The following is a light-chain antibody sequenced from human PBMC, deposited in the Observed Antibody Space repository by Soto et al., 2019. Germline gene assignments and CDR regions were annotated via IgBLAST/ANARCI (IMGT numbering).Light chain of an antibody. CDR1: NSNIGRYS. CDR3: AAWDDNLNGPL. J-gene: IGLJ3*02. CDR2: SDD. V-gene: IGLV1-44*01. Sequence: QSALTQPPSLSGTPGQRVTSSCSGSNSNIGRYSVNWYQHFPGTAPKILIYSDDERPSGVPDRFSGSKSGTSASLAISGLQSEDDAEYYCAAWDDNLNGPLFGGGTKLTVL.